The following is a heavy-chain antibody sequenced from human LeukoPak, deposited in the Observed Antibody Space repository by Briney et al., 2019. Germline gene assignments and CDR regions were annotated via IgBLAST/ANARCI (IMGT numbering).Heavy chain of an antibody. J-gene: IGHJ3*02. V-gene: IGHV1-8*03. Sequence: ASVKVSCKASGYTFTTYDINWVRQATGQGPEWMGWMNPNSGNTGYAQKFQGRVTITRSTSISTAYMDLSSLRSEDTAVYYCARDKRVSYGGNSYAFDIWGQGTMVTVSS. CDR3: ARDKRVSYGGNSYAFDI. D-gene: IGHD4-23*01. CDR1: GYTFTTYD. CDR2: MNPNSGNT.